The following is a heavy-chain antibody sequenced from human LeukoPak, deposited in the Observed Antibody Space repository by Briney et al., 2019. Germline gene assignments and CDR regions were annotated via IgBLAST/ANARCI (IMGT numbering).Heavy chain of an antibody. CDR1: GGTFSSYA. CDR3: ARDLGLYGGNSALDY. J-gene: IGHJ4*02. CDR2: IIPIFGTA. D-gene: IGHD4-23*01. V-gene: IGHV1-69*13. Sequence: ASVKVSCKASGGTFSSYAISWVRQAPGQGLEWMGGIIPIFGTANYAQKFQGRVTITADESTSTAYMELSSLRSEDTAVYYCARDLGLYGGNSALDYWGQGTLVTVSS.